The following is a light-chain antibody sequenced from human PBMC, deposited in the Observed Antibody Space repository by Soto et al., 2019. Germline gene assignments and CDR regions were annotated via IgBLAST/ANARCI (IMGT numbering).Light chain of an antibody. J-gene: IGKJ1*01. CDR3: QQYYSPPLT. V-gene: IGKV4-1*01. Sequence: DIVMTQSPDSLAVSLGERATINCKSSQSVLYSSNNKNYLAWYQQKPGQPPKLLIYWASTRESGVPDRFSGSGSGTDFTLTISSLQAEDVAVYYCQQYYSPPLTFGQGTKVEIK. CDR2: WAS. CDR1: QSVLYSSNNKNY.